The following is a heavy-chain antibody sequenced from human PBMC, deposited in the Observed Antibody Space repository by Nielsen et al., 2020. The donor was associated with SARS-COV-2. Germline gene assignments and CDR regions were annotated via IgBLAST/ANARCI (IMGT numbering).Heavy chain of an antibody. Sequence: GGSLRLSCAASGFTFSNYVMSWVRQAPGKGLEWVSSISGGSGSTYYADSVKGRFTISRDNSKNTLYLQMNSLRAEDTAVYYCAPLGYCSDGTCYSKDYWGQGTLVTVSS. D-gene: IGHD2-15*01. CDR1: GFTFSNYV. CDR3: APLGYCSDGTCYSKDY. V-gene: IGHV3-23*01. J-gene: IGHJ4*02. CDR2: ISGGSGST.